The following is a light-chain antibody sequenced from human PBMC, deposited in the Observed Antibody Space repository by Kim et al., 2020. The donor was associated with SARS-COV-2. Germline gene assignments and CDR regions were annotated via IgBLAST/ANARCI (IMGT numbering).Light chain of an antibody. V-gene: IGKV1-9*01. CDR3: QQLNSFPWT. J-gene: IGKJ1*01. CDR2: AAS. Sequence: ASVGDRVTITCRASQDISNSLAWCQQKPGKAPNLLIYAASTLQSGVPSRFSGSGSWTEFTLTISSLQPEDFATYYCQQLNSFPWTFGQGTKVDIK. CDR1: QDISNS.